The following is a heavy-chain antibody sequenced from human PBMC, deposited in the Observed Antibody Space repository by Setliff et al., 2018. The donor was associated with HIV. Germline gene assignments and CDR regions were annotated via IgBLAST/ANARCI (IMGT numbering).Heavy chain of an antibody. CDR2: IVSDGGTT. Sequence: GGSLRLSCGASGFSFGNHWVSWVRQAPGKGLEWVSRIVSDGGTTVYADSVKGRFTISRDNAKNSLYLQMNSLRAEDTAVYFCARPTNIDTLYYGSQSFYMYYYGMDVWGQGTTVTVSS. V-gene: IGHV3-74*01. D-gene: IGHD3-10*01. CDR3: ARPTNIDTLYYGSQSFYMYYYGMDV. CDR1: GFSFGNHW. J-gene: IGHJ6*02.